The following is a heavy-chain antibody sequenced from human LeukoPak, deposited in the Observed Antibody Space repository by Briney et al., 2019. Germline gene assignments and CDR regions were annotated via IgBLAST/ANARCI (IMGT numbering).Heavy chain of an antibody. CDR2: ISSSGSTI. CDR1: GFTFSRNS. V-gene: IGHV3-48*04. Sequence: GGSLRLSCAASGFTFSRNSMNWVRQAPGKGLEWVSYISSSGSTIYYADPVKGRVNISRDNAKNSLYLQMNSLRAEDTAVYYCAELGITMIGGVWGKGTTVTISS. D-gene: IGHD3-10*02. J-gene: IGHJ6*04. CDR3: AELGITMIGGV.